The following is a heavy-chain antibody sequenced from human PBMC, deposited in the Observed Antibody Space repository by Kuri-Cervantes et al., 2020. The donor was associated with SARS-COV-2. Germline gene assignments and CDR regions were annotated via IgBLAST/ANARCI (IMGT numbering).Heavy chain of an antibody. D-gene: IGHD3-22*01. CDR1: GYTFTSYA. CDR2: IIPILGIA. CDR3: ARDAYDSSGYYYQFVY. Sequence: SVKVSCKASGYTFTSYAISWVRQAPGQGLEWMGRIIPILGIANYAQKFQGRVTITADKSTSTAYMELSSLRSEDTAVYYCARDAYDSSGYYYQFVYWGQGTLVTCYS. J-gene: IGHJ4*02. V-gene: IGHV1-69*04.